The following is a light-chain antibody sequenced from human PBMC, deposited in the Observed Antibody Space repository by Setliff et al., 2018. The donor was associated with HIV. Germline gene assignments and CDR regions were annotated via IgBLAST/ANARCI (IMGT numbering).Light chain of an antibody. CDR1: RSDVGGFNL. J-gene: IGLJ3*02. CDR3: CSYAGVSTMM. Sequence: QSALTQPASVSGSPGQAIIISCTGTRSDVGGFNLVSWYQQHPGKAPKLILYDDNKRPSGVSNRFSGSKSGNTASLTISGLQAEDEADYYCCSYAGVSTMMFGGGTKVTVL. V-gene: IGLV2-23*01. CDR2: DDN.